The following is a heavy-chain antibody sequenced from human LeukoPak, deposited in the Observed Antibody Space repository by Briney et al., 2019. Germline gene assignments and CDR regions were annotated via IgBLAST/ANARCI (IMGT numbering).Heavy chain of an antibody. CDR3: ARGVGETLSGWTLDY. CDR2: IIYDGSNK. D-gene: IGHD6-19*01. V-gene: IGHV3-30*04. Sequence: GGSLRLSCAASGFAFSSYAMHWVRQAPGKGLEWMAVIIYDGSNKNYADSVKGRFTISRDNSRDTLYMKMNSLRVEDTAVYYCARGVGETLSGWTLDYWGHGTLVAVSS. CDR1: GFAFSSYA. J-gene: IGHJ4*01.